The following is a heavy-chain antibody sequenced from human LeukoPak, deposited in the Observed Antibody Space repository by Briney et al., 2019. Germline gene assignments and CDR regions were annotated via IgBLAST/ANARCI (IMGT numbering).Heavy chain of an antibody. CDR3: AKEREYSSGWSPRTFDY. Sequence: GGSLRLSCAASGFIFSSYAMSWVRQAPGKGLEWVSTISGSGGSTYYADSVKGRFTISRDNSKNTVYLQMNSLRAEDTAVYYCAKEREYSSGWSPRTFDYWGQGTLVTVSS. V-gene: IGHV3-23*01. CDR1: GFIFSSYA. J-gene: IGHJ4*02. CDR2: ISGSGGST. D-gene: IGHD6-19*01.